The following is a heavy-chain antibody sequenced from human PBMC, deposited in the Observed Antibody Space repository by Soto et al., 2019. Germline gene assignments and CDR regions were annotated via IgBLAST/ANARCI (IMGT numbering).Heavy chain of an antibody. D-gene: IGHD2-15*01. V-gene: IGHV4-59*08. Sequence: SETLSLTCTVSGDSISDNYWSWIRQPPGKTLEWIGYMYYTGSTNYNPSLKSRVTMSVDTSKNQFSLRLSSVTAADTAVYYCARARGARYFDYWGQGTLVTVSS. CDR2: MYYTGST. CDR3: ARARGARYFDY. J-gene: IGHJ4*02. CDR1: GDSISDNY.